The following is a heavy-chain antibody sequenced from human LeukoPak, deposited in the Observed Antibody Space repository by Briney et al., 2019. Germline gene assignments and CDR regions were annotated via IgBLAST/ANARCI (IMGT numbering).Heavy chain of an antibody. CDR3: AKELYFGSGSYPDY. D-gene: IGHD3-10*01. CDR2: ISHDGSDN. CDR1: GCTFSSYG. Sequence: GSSLRLSCAAAGCTFSSYGMHWVRQAPGKGLEWVAVISHDGSDNHYADFVKGRFTISRDNSKNTVYLQMSSLRPEDTAVYFCAKELYFGSGSYPDYWGQGTLVRVSS. V-gene: IGHV3-30*18. J-gene: IGHJ4*02.